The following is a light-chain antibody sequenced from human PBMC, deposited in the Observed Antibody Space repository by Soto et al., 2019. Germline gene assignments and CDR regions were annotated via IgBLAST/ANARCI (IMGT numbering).Light chain of an antibody. J-gene: IGLJ1*01. V-gene: IGLV1-44*01. CDR1: SSNIGSNT. CDR2: SNS. Sequence: QSVLTQPPSASGTPGQIVAISCSGSSSNIGSNTVTWYQQLPGTAPKLLIYSNSQRSSGVPGRLSGSKSGASASLSISGLQSEDEAYYYCAAWDDRLDVYVFGTGTKLTVL. CDR3: AAWDDRLDVYV.